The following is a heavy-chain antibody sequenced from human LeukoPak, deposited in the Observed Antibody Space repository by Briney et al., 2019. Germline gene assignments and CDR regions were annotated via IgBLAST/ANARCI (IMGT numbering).Heavy chain of an antibody. Sequence: PGGSLRLSCAASGFTFSSYAIHWVRQAPGKGLEWVAFIWYDGSNKYYADSVKGRFTISRDNSENTLYLQMNSLRPEDTAVYYCAKGGSIWYHFDYWGQGTLVTVSS. J-gene: IGHJ4*02. CDR3: AKGGSIWYHFDY. CDR2: IWYDGSNK. D-gene: IGHD6-13*01. CDR1: GFTFSSYA. V-gene: IGHV3-30*02.